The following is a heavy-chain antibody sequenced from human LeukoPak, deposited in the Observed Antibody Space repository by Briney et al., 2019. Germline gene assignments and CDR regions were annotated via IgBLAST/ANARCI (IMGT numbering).Heavy chain of an antibody. Sequence: GGSLRLSCAASGFTFSSYAMSWVRQAPGKGLEWVAVIWYDGSHKYYADSVKGRFTVSRDNSKNTLYLQMNSLRAEDTAVYYCARDRCTNGVCYDDYWGQGTLVTVSS. J-gene: IGHJ4*02. CDR2: IWYDGSHK. CDR1: GFTFSSYA. D-gene: IGHD2-8*01. V-gene: IGHV3-33*08. CDR3: ARDRCTNGVCYDDY.